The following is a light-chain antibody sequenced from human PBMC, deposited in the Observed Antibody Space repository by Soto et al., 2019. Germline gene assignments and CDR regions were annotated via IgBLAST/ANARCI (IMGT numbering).Light chain of an antibody. V-gene: IGLV1-40*01. CDR3: QSYDSSLSGSRV. Sequence: QSVLTQSPSVSGAPGQRGTISCTGSSSKIGAGYDVHWYQQLPGTAPKLLIYHNSNRPSGVPDRFSGSKSGTSASPAITGLQAEDEADYYCQSYDSSLSGSRVFGTGTKVTVL. CDR1: SSKIGAGYD. CDR2: HNS. J-gene: IGLJ1*01.